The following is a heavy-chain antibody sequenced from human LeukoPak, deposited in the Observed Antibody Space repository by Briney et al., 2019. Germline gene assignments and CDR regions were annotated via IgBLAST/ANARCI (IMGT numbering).Heavy chain of an antibody. CDR3: AKDRVEGFGELLPVVFDY. J-gene: IGHJ4*02. CDR2: ISGSGGST. V-gene: IGHV3-23*01. CDR1: RFTFGGYG. Sequence: GGSLRLSCAASRFTFGGYGMSWLRRAPGKGLEWVSSISGSGGSTHYADSVKGRFTISRDNSKNALFLQMNSLRAEDTAVYYCAKDRVEGFGELLPVVFDYWGQGTRVTVSS. D-gene: IGHD3-10*01.